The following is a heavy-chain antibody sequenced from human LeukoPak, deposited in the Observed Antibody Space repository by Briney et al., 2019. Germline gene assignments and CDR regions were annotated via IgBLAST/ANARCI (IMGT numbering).Heavy chain of an antibody. CDR2: IYSGGST. CDR1: GFTVSSNY. J-gene: IGHJ4*02. CDR3: ARAGGYYYGSGGFNY. V-gene: IGHV3-66*01. Sequence: PGGSLRLSCAASGFTVSSNYMSWVRQAPGKGLEWVSVIYSGGSTYYADSVKGRFTISRDNAKNSLYLQMNGLRVEDTAVYYCARAGGYYYGSGGFNYWGQGTLVEVSS. D-gene: IGHD3-10*01.